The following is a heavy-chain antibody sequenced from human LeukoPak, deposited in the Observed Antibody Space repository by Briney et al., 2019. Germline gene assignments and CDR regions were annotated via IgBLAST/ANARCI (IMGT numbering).Heavy chain of an antibody. J-gene: IGHJ5*02. V-gene: IGHV1-69*05. CDR2: IIPIFGTA. CDR3: ARAVGGYYGSGSYSANWFDP. Sequence: SVKVSCKASGGTFSSYAISWVRQAPGQGLEWMGRIIPIFGTANYAQKFQGRVTITTDESTSTPYMELSSLRSEDTAVYYCARAVGGYYGSGSYSANWFDPWGQGTLVTVSS. CDR1: GGTFSSYA. D-gene: IGHD3-10*01.